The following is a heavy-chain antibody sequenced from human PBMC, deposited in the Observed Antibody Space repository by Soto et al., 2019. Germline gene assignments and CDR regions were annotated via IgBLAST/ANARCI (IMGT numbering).Heavy chain of an antibody. CDR1: GFTFSSSA. Sequence: ASVKVSCKTSGFTFSSSAVHWVRQAPGQGLEWMGWINPNSGGTNYAQKFQGWVTMTRDTSISTAYMELSRLRSDDTAVYYCARFPMVRASPIFGMDVWGQGSTVTVSS. V-gene: IGHV1-2*04. J-gene: IGHJ6*02. CDR2: INPNSGGT. CDR3: ARFPMVRASPIFGMDV. D-gene: IGHD3-10*01.